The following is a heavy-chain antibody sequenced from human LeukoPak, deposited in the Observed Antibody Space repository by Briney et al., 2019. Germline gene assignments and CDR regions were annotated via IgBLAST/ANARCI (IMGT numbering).Heavy chain of an antibody. CDR3: AREVGTTGWFDP. CDR2: IYYSGST. J-gene: IGHJ5*02. V-gene: IGHV4-59*01. Sequence: SETLSLTCTVSGGSISSYYWSWIRQPPGKGLEWIGYIYYSGSTNYNPSLKSRVTISVDTSKDQFSLKLSSVTAADTAVYYCAREVGTTGWFDPWGQGTLVTVSS. CDR1: GGSISSYY. D-gene: IGHD1-1*01.